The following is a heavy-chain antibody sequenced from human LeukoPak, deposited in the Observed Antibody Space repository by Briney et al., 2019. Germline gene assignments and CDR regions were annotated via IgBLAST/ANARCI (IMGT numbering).Heavy chain of an antibody. CDR1: RYTFTSYY. Sequence: ASVKVSCKASRYTFTSYYMHWVRQAPGQGLEWMGIINPSGGSTSYAQKFQGRVTMTRDTSTSTVYMELSSLRSEDTAVYYCARAGIAVAAPGMGSAFDIWGQGTMVTVSS. CDR3: ARAGIAVAAPGMGSAFDI. V-gene: IGHV1-46*01. D-gene: IGHD6-19*01. J-gene: IGHJ3*02. CDR2: INPSGGST.